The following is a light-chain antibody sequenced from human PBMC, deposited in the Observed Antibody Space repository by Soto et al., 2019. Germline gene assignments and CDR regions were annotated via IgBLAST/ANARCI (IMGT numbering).Light chain of an antibody. CDR3: HQYNNWPPWT. J-gene: IGKJ1*01. CDR2: GAS. V-gene: IGKV3-15*01. Sequence: EIVMTQSPATLSVSPGDRATLSCRANQSVRSNLAWYQQRPGQAPRLLIYGASTRAAGVPARFSGSGSGTEFTLTISSLQSEDFAVYYCHQYNNWPPWTFGQGTKVDI. CDR1: QSVRSN.